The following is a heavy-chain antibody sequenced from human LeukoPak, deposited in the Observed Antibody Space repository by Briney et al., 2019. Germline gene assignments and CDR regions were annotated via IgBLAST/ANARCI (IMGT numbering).Heavy chain of an antibody. D-gene: IGHD6-19*01. CDR2: ISGSGGST. CDR1: GFTVSSNY. J-gene: IGHJ4*02. V-gene: IGHV3-23*01. CDR3: APSPSIAVAGLLAY. Sequence: GGSLRLSCAASGFTVSSNYMSWVRQAPGKGLEWVSAISGSGGSTYYADSVKGRFTISRDNSKNTLYLQMNSLRAEDTAVYYCAPSPSIAVAGLLAYWGQGTLVTVSS.